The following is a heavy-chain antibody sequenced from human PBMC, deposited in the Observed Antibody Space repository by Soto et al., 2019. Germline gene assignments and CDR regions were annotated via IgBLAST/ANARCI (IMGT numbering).Heavy chain of an antibody. CDR3: AGGRYSSSEWGFDD. CDR1: GFTFSSYS. V-gene: IGHV3-48*02. Sequence: PGGSLRLSCAASGFTFSSYSMNWVRQAPGKGLEWVSYISSSSSTIYYADSVKGRFTISRDNAKNSLYLQMNSLRDEDTAVYYCAGGRYSSSEWGFDDWGQGTLVTVSS. D-gene: IGHD6-13*01. J-gene: IGHJ4*02. CDR2: ISSSSSTI.